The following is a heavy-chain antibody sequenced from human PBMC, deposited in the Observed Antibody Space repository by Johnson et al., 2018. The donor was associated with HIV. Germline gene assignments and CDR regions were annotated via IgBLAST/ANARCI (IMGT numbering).Heavy chain of an antibody. CDR1: GFTFSSYA. J-gene: IGHJ3*02. V-gene: IGHV3-NL1*01. Sequence: QVQLVESGGGVVQPGRSLRLSCAASGFTFSSYAMHWVRQAPGKGLEWVSVIYSGGSTYYADSVKGRFTISRDSSKNTLYLQMNSLRAEDTALYYCARAPGGSPRAACDIWGQGTMVTVSS. D-gene: IGHD2-15*01. CDR2: IYSGGST. CDR3: ARAPGGSPRAACDI.